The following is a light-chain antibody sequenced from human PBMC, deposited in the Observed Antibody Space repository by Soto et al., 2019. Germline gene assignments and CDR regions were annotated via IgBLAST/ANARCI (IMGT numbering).Light chain of an antibody. CDR1: SSDVGIYNY. J-gene: IGLJ1*01. V-gene: IGLV2-14*01. CDR2: QVT. Sequence: SVLTQPASVSGSPGRSIAISCTGSSSDVGIYNYVSWYQQHPGKVPKLIIYQVTNRPSGVSNRFSGSKSGNTASLTISGLQAEAEADYYCSSYTTSSTRVFGTGTKVTVL. CDR3: SSYTTSSTRV.